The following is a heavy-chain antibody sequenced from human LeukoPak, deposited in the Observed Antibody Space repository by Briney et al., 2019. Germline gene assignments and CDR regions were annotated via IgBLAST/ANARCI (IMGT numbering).Heavy chain of an antibody. V-gene: IGHV3-30-3*01. D-gene: IGHD5-18*01. CDR2: ISYDGSNK. Sequence: GGSLRLSCAASGFTFSSYAMHWVRQAPGKGLEWVAVISYDGSNKYYADSVKGRFTISRDNSKNTLYLQMNSLRAEDTAVYYCARWEGTTYSYGSESPYYGMDVWGQGTTVTVSS. CDR3: ARWEGTTYSYGSESPYYGMDV. CDR1: GFTFSSYA. J-gene: IGHJ6*02.